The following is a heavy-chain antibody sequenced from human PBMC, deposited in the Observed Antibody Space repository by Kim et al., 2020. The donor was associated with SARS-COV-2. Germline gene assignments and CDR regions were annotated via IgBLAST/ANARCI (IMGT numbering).Heavy chain of an antibody. CDR1: GYTFTSYG. D-gene: IGHD6-19*01. CDR3: ARHIAVADLYYFDY. CDR2: ISAYNGNT. Sequence: ASVKVSCKASGYTFTSYGISWVRQAPGQGLEWMGWISAYNGNTNYAQKLQGRVTMTTDTSTSTAYMELRSLRSDDTAVYYCARHIAVADLYYFDYWGQGTLVTVSS. J-gene: IGHJ4*02. V-gene: IGHV1-18*01.